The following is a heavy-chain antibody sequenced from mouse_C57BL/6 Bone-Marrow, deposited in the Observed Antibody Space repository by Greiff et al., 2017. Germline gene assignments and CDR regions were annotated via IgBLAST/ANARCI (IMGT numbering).Heavy chain of an antibody. D-gene: IGHD2-4*01. Sequence: EVKLMESGGGLVQPGGSLKLSCAASGFTFSDYYMYWVRQTPEKRLEWVAYISNGGGSTYYPDTVKGRFTISRDNAKNTLYLQMSRLKSEDTAMYYCARPGYDYDVWYVDVWGTGTTVTVSS. CDR1: GFTFSDYY. CDR3: ARPGYDYDVWYVDV. V-gene: IGHV5-12*01. CDR2: ISNGGGST. J-gene: IGHJ1*03.